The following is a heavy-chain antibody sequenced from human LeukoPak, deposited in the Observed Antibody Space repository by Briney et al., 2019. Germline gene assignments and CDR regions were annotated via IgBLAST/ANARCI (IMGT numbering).Heavy chain of an antibody. V-gene: IGHV4-34*01. CDR3: ARGLSIAAAGNPNRSGYWFDP. D-gene: IGHD6-13*01. Sequence: PSETLSLTCAVYGGSFSGYYWSWIRQPPGKGRKWIREINHSGSTNYNPSLKSRVTISVDTSKNQFSLTLSSVTAADTAVYYCARGLSIAAAGNPNRSGYWFDPWGQGTLVTVSS. CDR1: GGSFSGYY. J-gene: IGHJ5*02. CDR2: INHSGST.